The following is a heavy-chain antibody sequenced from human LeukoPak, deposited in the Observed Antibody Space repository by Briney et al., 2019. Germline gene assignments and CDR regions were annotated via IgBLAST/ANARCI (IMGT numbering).Heavy chain of an antibody. D-gene: IGHD2-2*01. CDR1: GYSFTSYW. Sequence: GESLKISCKGSGYSFTSYWIGWVRQMPGKGLEWMGIIYPGDSDTNYSPSFHGHVTISADKSISTAFLQWSSLKASDTAIYYCARHYFCSTTSCFGTHLYFDLWGRGTLVTVSS. CDR2: IYPGDSDT. CDR3: ARHYFCSTTSCFGTHLYFDL. J-gene: IGHJ2*01. V-gene: IGHV5-51*01.